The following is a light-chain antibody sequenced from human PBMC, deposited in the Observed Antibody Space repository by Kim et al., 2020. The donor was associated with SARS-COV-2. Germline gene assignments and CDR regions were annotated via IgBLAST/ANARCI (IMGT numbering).Light chain of an antibody. CDR2: DNH. V-gene: IGLV1-51*01. CDR3: ATWDSSLSARV. CDR1: NSNIGNNY. Sequence: GQGVTISFSGDNSNIGNNYVSWYQQFPGTAPKLLIYDNHERPSAIPDRFSASKSGTSATLGIIGLQTGDEAEYYCATWDSSLSARVFGGGTKVTVL. J-gene: IGLJ3*02.